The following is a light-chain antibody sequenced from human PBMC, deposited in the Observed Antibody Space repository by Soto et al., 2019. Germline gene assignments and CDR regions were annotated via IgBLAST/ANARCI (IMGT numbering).Light chain of an antibody. CDR1: SSDVGGYNY. J-gene: IGLJ7*01. CDR2: EVS. V-gene: IGLV2-14*01. Sequence: QSVLTQPASVSGSPGQSITISCTGTSSDVGGYNYVSWYQQHPGKAPKLMIYEVSNRPSGVSNRLSASKSGNTASLPISGLHVEVEAVNYSSLYTSSRTRVFVGGPQLTV. CDR3: SLYTSSRTRV.